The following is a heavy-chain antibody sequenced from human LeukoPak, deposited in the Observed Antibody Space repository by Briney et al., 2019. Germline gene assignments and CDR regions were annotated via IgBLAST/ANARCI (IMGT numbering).Heavy chain of an antibody. V-gene: IGHV3-74*01. D-gene: IGHD6-19*01. CDR1: GFTFSSYW. CDR2: INSDGSST. J-gene: IGHJ5*02. CDR3: ARGKVYSSPSNWFDP. Sequence: GGSLRLSCAASGFTFSSYWMHWVRPAPGKGLVWVSRINSDGSSTSYADSVKGRFTISRDNAKNTLYLQMNSLRAEDTAVYYCARGKVYSSPSNWFDPWGQGTLVTVSS.